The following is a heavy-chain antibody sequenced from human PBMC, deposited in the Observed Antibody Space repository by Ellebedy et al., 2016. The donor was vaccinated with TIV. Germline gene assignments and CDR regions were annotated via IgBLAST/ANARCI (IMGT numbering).Heavy chain of an antibody. CDR3: ASADYNWNYPG. CDR1: GGSFSGYY. CDR2: IYYSGST. Sequence: SETLSLXCAVYGGSFSGYYWGWIRQPPGKGLEWIGSIYYSGSTYYNPSLKSRVTISVDTSKNQFSLKLSSVTAADTAVYYCASADYNWNYPGWGQGTLVTVSS. V-gene: IGHV4-39*01. D-gene: IGHD1-7*01. J-gene: IGHJ4*02.